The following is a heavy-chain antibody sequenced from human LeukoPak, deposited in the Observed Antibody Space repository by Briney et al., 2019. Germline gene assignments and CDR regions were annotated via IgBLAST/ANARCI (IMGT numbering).Heavy chain of an antibody. CDR2: ISGSGGST. D-gene: IGHD3-22*01. J-gene: IGHJ4*02. CDR3: AKEGAMKDRSGYSDY. CDR1: GFTVSSYA. V-gene: IGHV3-23*01. Sequence: GGSLRLSCAASGFTVSSYAMSWVRQAPGKGLEWVSAISGSGGSTYYADSVKGRFTISRDNSKNTLYLQMNSLRAEETAVYYCAKEGAMKDRSGYSDYWGQGTLVTVSS.